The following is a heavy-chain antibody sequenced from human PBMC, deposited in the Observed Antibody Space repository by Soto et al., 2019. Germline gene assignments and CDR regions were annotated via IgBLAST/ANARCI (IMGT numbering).Heavy chain of an antibody. V-gene: IGHV1-3*01. J-gene: IGHJ4*02. CDR1: GYTFTSYA. D-gene: IGHD6-13*01. CDR3: ARDPNHQYPRSWSHYFDY. Sequence: ASVKVSCKASGYTFTSYAMHWVRQAPGQRLEWMGWINAGNGNTKYSQKFQGRVTITRDTSASTAYMELSSLRSEDTAVYYCARDPNHQYPRSWSHYFDYWGQGTLVTVSS. CDR2: INAGNGNT.